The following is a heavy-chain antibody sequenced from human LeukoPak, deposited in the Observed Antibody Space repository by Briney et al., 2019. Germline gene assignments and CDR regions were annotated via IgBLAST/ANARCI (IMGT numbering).Heavy chain of an antibody. J-gene: IGHJ3*02. CDR3: ARPGSTSSSYRNAFDI. Sequence: ASVKVSCKASGGTFSSYAISWVRQAPGQGLGWMGGIIPIFGTANYAQKFQGRVTITTDESTSTAYMELSSLRSEDAAVYYCARPGSTSSSYRNAFDIWGQGTMVTVSS. CDR2: IIPIFGTA. CDR1: GGTFSSYA. V-gene: IGHV1-69*05. D-gene: IGHD2-2*01.